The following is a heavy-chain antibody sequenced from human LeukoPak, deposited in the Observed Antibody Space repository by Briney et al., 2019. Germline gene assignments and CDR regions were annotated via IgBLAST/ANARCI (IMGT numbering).Heavy chain of an antibody. J-gene: IGHJ3*02. CDR3: ARHVDTAMALDAFDI. Sequence: SETLSLTCAVSGYSISSGYYWGWIRQPPGKGLEWIGYIYYSGSTNYNPSLKSRVTISVDASKNQFSLQLSSVTAADTAVYYCARHVDTAMALDAFDIWGQGTMVTVSS. CDR1: GYSISSGYY. D-gene: IGHD5-18*01. CDR2: IYYSGST. V-gene: IGHV4-61*01.